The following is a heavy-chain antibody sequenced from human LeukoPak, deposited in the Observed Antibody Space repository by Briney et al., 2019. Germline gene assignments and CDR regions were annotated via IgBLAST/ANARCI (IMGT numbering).Heavy chain of an antibody. Sequence: PEGSLRLSCAASGFTFSSYEMNWVRQAPGKGLDWVSYISTSGSTIYYADSVKGRFTISRDNAKNSLYLQMNSLRAEDTAVYYCATSRGSWPDYFDYWGQGTLVTVSS. V-gene: IGHV3-48*03. CDR1: GFTFSSYE. CDR3: ATSRGSWPDYFDY. J-gene: IGHJ4*02. D-gene: IGHD6-13*01. CDR2: ISTSGSTI.